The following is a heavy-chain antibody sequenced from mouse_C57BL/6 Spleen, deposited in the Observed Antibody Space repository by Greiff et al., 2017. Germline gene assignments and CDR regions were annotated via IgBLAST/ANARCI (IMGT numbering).Heavy chain of an antibody. J-gene: IGHJ1*03. D-gene: IGHD1-1*01. V-gene: IGHV5-9*01. Sequence: EVQLVESGGGLVKPGGSLKLSCAASGFTFSSYTMSWVRQTPEKRLEWVATLSGGGGNNYSPDSVKGRFTISRDNAKNTLYLQMSSLRSEDTALYYCARRGYYYGSSYWYFDVWGTGTTVTVSS. CDR1: GFTFSSYT. CDR2: LSGGGGNN. CDR3: ARRGYYYGSSYWYFDV.